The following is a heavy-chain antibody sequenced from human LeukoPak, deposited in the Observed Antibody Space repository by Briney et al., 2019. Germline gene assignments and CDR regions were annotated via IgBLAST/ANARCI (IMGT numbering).Heavy chain of an antibody. V-gene: IGHV3-23*01. Sequence: GGSLRLSCAASGFTFSSYAMSWVRQAPGKGLEWVSAISGSGGSTYYADPVKGRFTISRDNSKNTLYLQMNSLRAEDTAVYYCAKDLSAYYYDSSGYWGQGTLVTVSS. CDR1: GFTFSSYA. CDR3: AKDLSAYYYDSSGY. D-gene: IGHD3-22*01. CDR2: ISGSGGST. J-gene: IGHJ4*02.